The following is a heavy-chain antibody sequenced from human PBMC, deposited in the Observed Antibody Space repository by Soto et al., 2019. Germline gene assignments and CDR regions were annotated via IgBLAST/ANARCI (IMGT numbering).Heavy chain of an antibody. J-gene: IGHJ4*02. D-gene: IGHD6-19*01. V-gene: IGHV1-18*01. CDR1: GYTFTSYG. Sequence: GASVKVSCKASGYTFTSYGISWVRQAPGQGLEWMGWISAYNGNTNYAQKLQDRVTMTTDTSTSTAYMELRSLRSDDTAVYYCARSSGWLPGGLPEYFDYWGQGTLVTVSS. CDR2: ISAYNGNT. CDR3: ARSSGWLPGGLPEYFDY.